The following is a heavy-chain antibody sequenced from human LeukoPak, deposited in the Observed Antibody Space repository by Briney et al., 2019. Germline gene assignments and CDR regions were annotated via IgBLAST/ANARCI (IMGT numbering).Heavy chain of an antibody. V-gene: IGHV4-61*05. J-gene: IGHJ6*03. D-gene: IGHD4-11*01. CDR2: IYYSGST. CDR1: GGSISSSSYY. Sequence: SETLSLTCTVSGGSISSSSYYWSWIRQPPGKGLEWIGYIYYSGSTNYNPSLKSRVTISVDTSKNQFSLKLSSVTAADTAVYYCARQIPRTVTHLKYYYMDVWGKGTTVTVSS. CDR3: ARQIPRTVTHLKYYYMDV.